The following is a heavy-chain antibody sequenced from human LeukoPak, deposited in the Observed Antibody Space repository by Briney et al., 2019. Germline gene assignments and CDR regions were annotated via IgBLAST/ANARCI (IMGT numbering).Heavy chain of an antibody. V-gene: IGHV4-59*01. D-gene: IGHD2-21*01. CDR3: ARGVVIAPQTFDY. Sequence: TSSETLSLTCTVCGESISGFYWTWIRQPPGKGLEWIGYIYYSGSTNYNPSLKSRVTISVDTSKNQFSLKLSSVTAADTAVYYCARGVVIAPQTFDYWGQGTLVTVSS. CDR2: IYYSGST. CDR1: GESISGFY. J-gene: IGHJ4*02.